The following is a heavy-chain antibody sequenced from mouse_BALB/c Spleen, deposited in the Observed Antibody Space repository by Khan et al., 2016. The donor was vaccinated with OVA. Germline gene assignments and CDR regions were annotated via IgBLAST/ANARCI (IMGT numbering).Heavy chain of an antibody. CDR1: GYSITSDYA. CDR2: ISSSGST. V-gene: IGHV3-2*02. J-gene: IGHJ4*01. D-gene: IGHD2-3*01. Sequence: EVKLLESGPDLVKPSQSLSLTCTVTGYSITSDYAWNWIRQFPGNKLEWMGYISSSGSTNYNPALKSRISITRDTSKNPFFLQLNSVTTEDTATYYYARDGSRYNYAMDYWGQGTSVTVSS. CDR3: ARDGSRYNYAMDY.